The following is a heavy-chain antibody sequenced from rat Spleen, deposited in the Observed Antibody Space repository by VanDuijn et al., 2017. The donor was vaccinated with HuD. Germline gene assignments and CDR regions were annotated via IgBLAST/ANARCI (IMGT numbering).Heavy chain of an antibody. CDR3: TREETLYWYFDF. CDR2: IIYDGRGT. J-gene: IGHJ1*01. CDR1: GFTFSDYA. V-gene: IGHV5-7*01. D-gene: IGHD3-4*01. Sequence: EVQLVESGGGLVQPGRSLKLSCAASGFTFSDYAMAWVRQSPKKGLEWVATIIYDGRGTYYRDSMKGRFTISRDNAKSTLYLQMNSLRSEDTATYYCTREETLYWYFDFWGPGTMVTVSS.